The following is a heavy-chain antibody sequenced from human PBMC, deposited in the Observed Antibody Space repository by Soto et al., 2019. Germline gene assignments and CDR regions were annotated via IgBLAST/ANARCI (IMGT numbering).Heavy chain of an antibody. CDR1: GGTFSSYA. D-gene: IGHD3-22*01. J-gene: IGHJ6*02. Sequence: QVQLVQSGAEVKKPGSSVKVSCKASGGTFSSYAISWVRQAPGQGLEWMGGIIPIFDTADYAQKCQGRVTITADESTNTAYMELSSLRSEATAVYYCAGHSSGVPGYYYGMDVWGQGTTVTVSS. V-gene: IGHV1-69*12. CDR2: IIPIFDTA. CDR3: AGHSSGVPGYYYGMDV.